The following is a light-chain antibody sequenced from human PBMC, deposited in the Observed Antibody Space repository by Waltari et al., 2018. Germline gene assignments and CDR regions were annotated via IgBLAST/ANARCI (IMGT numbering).Light chain of an antibody. CDR1: NIGSIS. Sequence: SYVLTQPPSVSVAPGETARISCGGNNIGSISVHWYQQKAGQAPVLVMSYDADRPSGIPERFSGSNSGNTATLTINRVEVGVEADYYCQVWDTGSDHVIFGGGTKLTV. V-gene: IGLV3-21*04. CDR3: QVWDTGSDHVI. J-gene: IGLJ2*01. CDR2: YDA.